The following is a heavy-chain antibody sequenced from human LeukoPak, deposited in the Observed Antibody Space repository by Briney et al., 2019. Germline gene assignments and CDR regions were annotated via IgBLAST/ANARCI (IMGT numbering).Heavy chain of an antibody. CDR1: GYTFMNFD. J-gene: IGHJ4*02. CDR3: ARQLRLGESYYFDY. V-gene: IGHV1-18*01. CDR2: ISAYNGNT. Sequence: ASVKVSCKASGYTFMNFDINWVRQAPGQGLEWMGWISAYNGNTNYAQKLQGRVTMTTDTSTSTAYMELRSLRSDDTAVYYCARQLRLGESYYFDYWGQGTLVTVSS. D-gene: IGHD3-16*01.